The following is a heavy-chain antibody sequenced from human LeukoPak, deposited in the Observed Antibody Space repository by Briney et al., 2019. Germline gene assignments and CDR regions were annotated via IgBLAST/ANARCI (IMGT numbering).Heavy chain of an antibody. CDR2: IGSSSSYI. D-gene: IGHD6-6*01. J-gene: IGHJ3*02. V-gene: IGHV3-21*01. Sequence: GGSLRLSCAASGFTFSSYSMNWVRQAPGKGLEWVSSIGSSSSYIYYYADSVKGRFTISRDNAKNSLYLQMNSLRPEDTAVYYCARDLGEYSSRDAFDIWGQGTMVTVSS. CDR1: GFTFSSYS. CDR3: ARDLGEYSSRDAFDI.